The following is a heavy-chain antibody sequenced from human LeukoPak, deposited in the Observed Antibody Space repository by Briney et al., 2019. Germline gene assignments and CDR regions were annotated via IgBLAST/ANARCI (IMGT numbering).Heavy chain of an antibody. J-gene: IGHJ4*02. Sequence: GGSLRLSCAASGFTLSSYSMNWVRQAPGKGPEWVSYISSSSSTIYYADSVKGRFTISRDNAKNSLYLQMNSLRAEDTAVYYCASLSSSSWYHFDYWGQGTLVTVSS. D-gene: IGHD6-13*01. CDR2: ISSSSSTI. V-gene: IGHV3-48*04. CDR1: GFTLSSYS. CDR3: ASLSSSSWYHFDY.